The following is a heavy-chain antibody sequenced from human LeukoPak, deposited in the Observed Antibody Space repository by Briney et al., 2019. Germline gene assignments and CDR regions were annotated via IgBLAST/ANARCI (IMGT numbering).Heavy chain of an antibody. CDR3: AREYTLYRSGWFLDF. V-gene: IGHV4-39*07. Sequence: PSETLSLTCTVSGDSSYNNIYYWGWIRQPPAKGLEWIGSIDYSGSTYYSPSLKSRATISIDTSKNQFSLKLRSLTAADTAVYYCAREYTLYRSGWFLDFWGQGTVVTVSS. CDR2: IDYSGST. J-gene: IGHJ4*02. D-gene: IGHD6-19*01. CDR1: GDSSYNNIYY.